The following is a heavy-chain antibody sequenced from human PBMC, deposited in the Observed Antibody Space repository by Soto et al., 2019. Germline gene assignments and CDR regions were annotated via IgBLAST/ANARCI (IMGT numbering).Heavy chain of an antibody. Sequence: SETLSLTCTVSGDSISNSDYYWNWIRQSPGKGLEWIASIDYSWSTYYNPSLKSRVVISADTSKNLSSLKLRSVTAADTAVYFCARVGPYSCGCDVWGQGTTVTVSS. V-gene: IGHV4-30-4*01. CDR1: GDSISNSDYY. D-gene: IGHD3-10*01. J-gene: IGHJ6*02. CDR3: ARVGPYSCGCDV. CDR2: IDYSWST.